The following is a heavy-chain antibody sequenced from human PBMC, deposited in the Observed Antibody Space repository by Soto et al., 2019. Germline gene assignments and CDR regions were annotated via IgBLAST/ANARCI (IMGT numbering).Heavy chain of an antibody. Sequence: PSETLSLTCTVSGGSISSYYWSWIRQPPGKGLEWIGYIYYSGTTYYNPSLKSRVTISVDTSKNQFSLKLSSVTAADTAVYYCARQGALTYSSSWYGHWGQGTLVTVSS. CDR1: GGSISSYY. J-gene: IGHJ5*02. CDR3: ARQGALTYSSSWYGH. D-gene: IGHD2-2*01. CDR2: IYYSGTT. V-gene: IGHV4-59*04.